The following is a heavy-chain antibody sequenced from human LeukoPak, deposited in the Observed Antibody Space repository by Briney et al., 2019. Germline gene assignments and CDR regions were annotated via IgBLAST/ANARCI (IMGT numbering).Heavy chain of an antibody. D-gene: IGHD3-22*01. Sequence: SVRVSCKASGGTFSSYAISWVRQAPGQGLEWMGGIIPIFGTANYAQKFQGRVTITADESTSTAYMELSSLRSEDTAVYYCARGAYYYDSSGYPGGGYYYYYMDVWGKGTTVTASS. J-gene: IGHJ6*03. CDR2: IIPIFGTA. CDR3: ARGAYYYDSSGYPGGGYYYYYMDV. V-gene: IGHV1-69*01. CDR1: GGTFSSYA.